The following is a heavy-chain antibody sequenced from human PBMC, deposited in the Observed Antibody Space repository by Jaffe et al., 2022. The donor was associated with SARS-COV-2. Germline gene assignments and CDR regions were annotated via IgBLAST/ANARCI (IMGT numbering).Heavy chain of an antibody. J-gene: IGHJ4*02. D-gene: IGHD3-3*01. CDR3: AKGHYDLDY. V-gene: IGHV3-30*18. Sequence: QVQLVESGGGVVQPGRSLRLSCAASGFTFSNYGMHWVRQAPGKGLEWVAVISYDGSNKYYADSVKGRFTISRDNSKNTLYLQMNSLRAEDTAVYYCAKGHYDLDYRGQGTLVTVSS. CDR1: GFTFSNYG. CDR2: ISYDGSNK.